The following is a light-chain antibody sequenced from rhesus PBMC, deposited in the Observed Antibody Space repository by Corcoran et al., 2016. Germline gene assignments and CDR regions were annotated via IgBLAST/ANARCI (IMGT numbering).Light chain of an antibody. CDR3: QQHSNWPLT. CDR1: QSVTSS. CDR2: AAS. J-gene: IGKJ4*01. V-gene: IGKV3-42*03. Sequence: DIVLTQSPVTLSLSPGERATLSCRASQSVTSSLAWYQQKPGQVPRLLIYAASSRATGTPYRFSGSGSGTGFTLTFSSLETEDFAVYYCQQHSNWPLTFGGGTKVEIK.